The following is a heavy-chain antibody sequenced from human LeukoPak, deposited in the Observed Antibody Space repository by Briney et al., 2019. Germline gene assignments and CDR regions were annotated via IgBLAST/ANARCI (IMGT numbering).Heavy chain of an antibody. V-gene: IGHV1-2*06. CDR2: INPDTGGT. J-gene: IGHJ4*02. D-gene: IGHD4-11*01. CDR3: VTSFDYSDSY. Sequence: ASVKVSCKASGYTFTNFYIHWVRQAPGQGLEWMGRINPDTGGTNFAQKFQDRVTVTRDTSISTAFLELSSLTSGDAAVYYCVTSFDYSDSYWGQGTLVIVS. CDR1: GYTFTNFY.